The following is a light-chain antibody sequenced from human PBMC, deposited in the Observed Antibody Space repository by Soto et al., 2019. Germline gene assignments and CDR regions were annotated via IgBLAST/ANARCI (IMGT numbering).Light chain of an antibody. V-gene: IGLV2-14*01. CDR1: SSDVGGYNY. Sequence: QSVLTQPASVYGSPGQSITISCTGTSSDVGGYNYVPWYPQHPGKAPKFMIYDVSNRPAGVSNRFSGSKSGNTASLTISELQAEDEANYYCSSYTTSNTRQIVFGTGTKVT. CDR2: DVS. CDR3: SSYTTSNTRQIV. J-gene: IGLJ1*01.